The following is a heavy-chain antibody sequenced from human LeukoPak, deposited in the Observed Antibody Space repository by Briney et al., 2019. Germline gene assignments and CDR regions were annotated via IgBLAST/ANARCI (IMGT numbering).Heavy chain of an antibody. CDR2: ISGNGGRT. D-gene: IGHD3-22*01. CDR3: TRVMWDSSGYPIDY. V-gene: IGHV3-23*01. Sequence: GGSLRLSCAASGFTFSSYAMSWVRQAPGKGLEWVSAISGNGGRTYYADSVKGRFTTSRDNSKNTLNLQMHRLRVEDTAVYYCTRVMWDSSGYPIDYWGQGSLVTVSS. J-gene: IGHJ4*02. CDR1: GFTFSSYA.